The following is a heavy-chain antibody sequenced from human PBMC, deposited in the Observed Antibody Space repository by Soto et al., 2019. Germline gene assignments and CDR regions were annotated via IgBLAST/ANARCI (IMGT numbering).Heavy chain of an antibody. J-gene: IGHJ6*02. CDR3: ARLGGGQLPPGYYYGMDV. CDR1: GFTFSSYA. V-gene: IGHV3-30-3*01. CDR2: ISYDGSNK. D-gene: IGHD2-15*01. Sequence: GGSLRLSCAASGFTFSSYAMHWVRQAPGKGLEWVAVISYDGSNKYYADSVKGRFTISRDNSKNTLYLQMNSLRAEDTAVYYCARLGGGQLPPGYYYGMDVWGQGTTVTVSS.